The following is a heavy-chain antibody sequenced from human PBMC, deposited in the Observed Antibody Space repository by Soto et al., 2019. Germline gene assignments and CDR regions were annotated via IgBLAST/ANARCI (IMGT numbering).Heavy chain of an antibody. J-gene: IGHJ4*02. Sequence: ASVKVSCKASGYTFTSYAIHWVRQAPGQRLEWMGWINAGNGNTKYSQKFQGRVTITRDTSASTAYMELSSLRSEDTAVYYCARDYWTTVTSFDYWGQGTLVTVSS. CDR2: INAGNGNT. CDR1: GYTFTSYA. D-gene: IGHD4-17*01. V-gene: IGHV1-3*01. CDR3: ARDYWTTVTSFDY.